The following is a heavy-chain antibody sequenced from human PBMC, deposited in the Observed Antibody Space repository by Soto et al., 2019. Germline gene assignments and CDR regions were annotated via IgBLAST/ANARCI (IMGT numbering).Heavy chain of an antibody. CDR1: GFTFSSYS. V-gene: IGHV3-48*01. CDR3: ARHPERIAEIGWFDP. D-gene: IGHD6-13*01. CDR2: ISSSSSTI. Sequence: GGSLRLSCAASGFTFSSYSMNWVRQAPGRGLEWVSYISSSSSTIYYADSVKGRFTISRDNAKNSLYLQMNSLRAEDTAVYYCARHPERIAEIGWFDPWGQGTLVTVSS. J-gene: IGHJ5*02.